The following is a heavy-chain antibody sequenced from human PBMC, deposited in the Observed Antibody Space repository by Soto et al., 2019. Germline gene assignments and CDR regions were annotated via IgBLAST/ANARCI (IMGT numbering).Heavy chain of an antibody. V-gene: IGHV3-30*03. D-gene: IGHD6-19*01. CDR1: GFNFGVFG. Sequence: GGSLRLSCAASGFNFGVFGMHWVRQAPGKGLEWLSVLSYEGSEEYYADSVRGRFTISRDNSKNTLFLQMDSLRVDDTGVYYCALTRRSSLLEVAGPGFEYWGQGTLVTVSS. J-gene: IGHJ4*02. CDR2: LSYEGSEE. CDR3: ALTRRSSLLEVAGPGFEY.